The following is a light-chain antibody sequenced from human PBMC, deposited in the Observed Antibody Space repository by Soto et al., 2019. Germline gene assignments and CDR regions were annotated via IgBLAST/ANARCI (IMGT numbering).Light chain of an antibody. V-gene: IGKV1-5*01. J-gene: IGKJ5*01. CDR3: QPSDDLPN. CDR2: DAS. Sequence: DIQMTQSPCTLSASVGERVTITCRSSKSISSWLAWYQQKPGKAPKLLIYDASSLETGIPSRFSGSGSGTDFTFTISSLQPEDFATYFCQPSDDLPNFGQGTRLEIK. CDR1: KSISSW.